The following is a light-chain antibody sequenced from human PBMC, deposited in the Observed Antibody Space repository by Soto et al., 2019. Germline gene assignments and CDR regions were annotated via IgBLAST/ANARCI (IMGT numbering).Light chain of an antibody. Sequence: DIQMTQSPTSLSASVGDRVTITCRASQGIRNFVAWYQQKPGKAPKLLIYAASTLQSGVPSRFSGSGSGTDFTPTINRLQPEDVATYSCQKYSSVPFFGPGTKVEIK. J-gene: IGKJ3*01. CDR2: AAS. CDR1: QGIRNF. CDR3: QKYSSVPF. V-gene: IGKV1-27*01.